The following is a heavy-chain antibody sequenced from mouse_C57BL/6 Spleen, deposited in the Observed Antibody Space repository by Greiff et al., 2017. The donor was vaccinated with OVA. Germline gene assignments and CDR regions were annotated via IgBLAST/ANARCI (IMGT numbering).Heavy chain of an antibody. CDR2: IYPSDSET. CDR3: ATPSITTVVFDV. Sequence: QVQLQQPGAELVRPGSSVKLSCKASGYTFTSYWMDWVKQRPGQGLEWIGNIYPSDSETHYNQKFKDKATLTVDKSSSPAYMQLSSLTSEDSAVYYCATPSITTVVFDVWGTGTTVTVSS. V-gene: IGHV1-61*01. CDR1: GYTFTSYW. J-gene: IGHJ1*03. D-gene: IGHD1-1*01.